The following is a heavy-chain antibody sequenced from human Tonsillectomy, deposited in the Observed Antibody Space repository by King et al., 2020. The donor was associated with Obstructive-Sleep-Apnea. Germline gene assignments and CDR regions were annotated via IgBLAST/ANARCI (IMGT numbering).Heavy chain of an antibody. CDR2: ISWNSGNI. V-gene: IGHV3-9*01. D-gene: IGHD1-1*01. CDR3: AKDTTLSYYYGMDV. CDR1: GFTFDDYA. J-gene: IGHJ6*02. Sequence: VQLVESGGGLVQPGRSLRLSCAASGFTFDDYAMHWVRQAPGKGLEWVSGISWNSGNIAYADSVKGRFTISRDNAKNFLYLQVNSMRAEDTALYYCAKDTTLSYYYGMDVWGQGTTVTVSS.